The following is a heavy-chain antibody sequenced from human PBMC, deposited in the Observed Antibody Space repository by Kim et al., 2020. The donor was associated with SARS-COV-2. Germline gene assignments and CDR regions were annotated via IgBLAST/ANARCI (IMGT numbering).Heavy chain of an antibody. Sequence: SVKGRYTNTRDNAKNSLYLQVNSLRAEDTAVYYCARAMGDFWSGYYFPDYWGQGTLVTVSS. J-gene: IGHJ4*02. D-gene: IGHD3-3*01. V-gene: IGHV3-11*05. CDR3: ARAMGDFWSGYYFPDY.